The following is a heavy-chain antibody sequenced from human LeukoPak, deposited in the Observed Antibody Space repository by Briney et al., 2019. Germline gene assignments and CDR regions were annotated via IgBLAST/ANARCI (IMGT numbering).Heavy chain of an antibody. V-gene: IGHV3-49*03. D-gene: IGHD2-15*01. Sequence: GGSLRLSCTASGFTFGDYAMSWFRQAPGKGLEWVGFIRSKAYGGTTEYAASVKGRFTISRDDSKSIAYLQMNSLKTEDTAVYYCTRDHCGGSCYYYYGMDVWGQGTTVTVSS. J-gene: IGHJ6*02. CDR1: GFTFGDYA. CDR2: IRSKAYGGTT. CDR3: TRDHCGGSCYYYYGMDV.